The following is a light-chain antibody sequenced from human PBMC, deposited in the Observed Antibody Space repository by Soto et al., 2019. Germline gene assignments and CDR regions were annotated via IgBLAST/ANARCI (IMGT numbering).Light chain of an antibody. CDR2: EVS. Sequence: QSVLTQPASVSGFPGQSITISCTGTSSDVGGYNYVSWYQQHPGNAPKLMIYEVSNRPSGVSNRFSGSKSGNTASLTISGLQAEDEADYYCNSYTSSSTLDVFGTGTKLTVL. CDR1: SSDVGGYNY. V-gene: IGLV2-14*01. CDR3: NSYTSSSTLDV. J-gene: IGLJ1*01.